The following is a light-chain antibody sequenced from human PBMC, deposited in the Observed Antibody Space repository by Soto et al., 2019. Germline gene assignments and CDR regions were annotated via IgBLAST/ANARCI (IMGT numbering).Light chain of an antibody. J-gene: IGKJ4*01. CDR2: GAS. CDR1: RDISNN. CDR3: QKYDTAPLT. Sequence: DIEVTQSPSSLSASLGDRVSITCRASRDISNNLAWYQQKPGQVPRLLISGASTLYSGVPSRFSGSGSGTVFTLTITRLQTEDIATYFCQKYDTAPLTFGGGTKVEI. V-gene: IGKV1-27*01.